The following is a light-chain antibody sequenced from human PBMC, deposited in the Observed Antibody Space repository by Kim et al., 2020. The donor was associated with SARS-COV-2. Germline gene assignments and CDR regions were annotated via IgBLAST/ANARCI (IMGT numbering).Light chain of an antibody. CDR3: QQANSFPYT. Sequence: DIQMTQSPSSVSASVGDRVTITCRASQDISSWLAWYQQKPGKAPKLLIYDATNLQSGVPSRFSGSGSGTDFTLTISSLQPEDFATYYCQQANSFPYTFGQGTELEI. J-gene: IGKJ2*01. CDR1: QDISSW. CDR2: DAT. V-gene: IGKV1-12*01.